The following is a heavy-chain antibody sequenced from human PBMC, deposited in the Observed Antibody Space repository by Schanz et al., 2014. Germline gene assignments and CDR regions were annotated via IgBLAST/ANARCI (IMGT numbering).Heavy chain of an antibody. CDR3: ARELRLEYYFDY. CDR1: GYSFTGYY. Sequence: QVQLVQSGVEVKKPGASVKVSCKASGYSFTGYYMNWVRQAPGQGLEWMGWINGYNAHTNYAQKFQGRVTMTRDTSTTTVYMDLSTLRSDDTAVYYCARELRLEYYFDYWGQGTQVTVSS. J-gene: IGHJ4*02. D-gene: IGHD4-17*01. CDR2: INGYNAHT. V-gene: IGHV1-2*02.